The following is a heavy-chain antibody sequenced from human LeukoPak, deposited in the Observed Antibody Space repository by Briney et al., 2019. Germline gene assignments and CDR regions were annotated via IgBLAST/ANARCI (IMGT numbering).Heavy chain of an antibody. CDR2: INSDGSEG. J-gene: IGHJ6*02. CDR3: ARDGGSFSYNMDV. Sequence: GGSLRLSCAVSGFTFSGFWMSWSRQAPGKGLEWVASINSDGSEGYYADVVKGRFTISRDNAKNSLYLQINSLRAEDTAVYYCARDGGSFSYNMDVWGQGTTVTVSS. CDR1: GFTFSGFW. D-gene: IGHD1-26*01. V-gene: IGHV3-7*03.